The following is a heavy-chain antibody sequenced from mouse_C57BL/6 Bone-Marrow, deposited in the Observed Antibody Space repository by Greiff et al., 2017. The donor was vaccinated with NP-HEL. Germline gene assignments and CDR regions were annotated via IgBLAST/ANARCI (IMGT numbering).Heavy chain of an antibody. CDR3: ARDDYGDWYFDV. Sequence: VQLQQPGAELVRPGSSVKLSCKASGYTFTSYWMHWVKQRPIQGLEWIGNIDPSDSETHYNQKFKDKATLTVDKSSSTAYMQLSSLTSEDSAVYSCARDDYGDWYFDVWGTGTTVTVSS. CDR1: GYTFTSYW. CDR2: IDPSDSET. J-gene: IGHJ1*03. V-gene: IGHV1-52*01. D-gene: IGHD1-1*02.